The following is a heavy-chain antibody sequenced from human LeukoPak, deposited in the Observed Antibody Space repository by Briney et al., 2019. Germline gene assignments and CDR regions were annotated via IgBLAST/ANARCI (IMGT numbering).Heavy chain of an antibody. CDR2: IYYSGST. CDR3: ARATSNRALWFDP. CDR1: GGSISSYY. Sequence: PSETLSLTCTVSGGSISSYYWSWIRQPPGKGLEWIGYIYYSGSTNYNPSLKSRVTISVDTSKNQFSLKLSSVTAADTAVYYCARATSNRALWFDPWGQGTLVTVSS. J-gene: IGHJ5*02. V-gene: IGHV4-59*01. D-gene: IGHD2-2*01.